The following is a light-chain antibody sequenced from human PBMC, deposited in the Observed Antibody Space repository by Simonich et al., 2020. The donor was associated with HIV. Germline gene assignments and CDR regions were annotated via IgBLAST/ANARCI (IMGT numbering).Light chain of an antibody. CDR3: QQSYSTPYT. V-gene: IGKV1-39*01. CDR2: AAS. J-gene: IGKJ2*01. CDR1: QSISSY. Sequence: DIQMTQSPSSLSASIGDRVTITCRASQSISSYLNWYQQKPGEAPKLLIYAASSLQSGVPSRFSGSGSGTDFTLTISCLQSEDFATYYCQQSYSTPYTFGQGTKLEIK.